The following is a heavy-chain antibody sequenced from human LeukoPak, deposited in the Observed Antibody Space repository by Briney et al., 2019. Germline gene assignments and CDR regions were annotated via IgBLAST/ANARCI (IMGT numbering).Heavy chain of an antibody. CDR1: GGSISSSSYY. Sequence: KPSETLSLTCTVSGGSISSSSYYWGWIRQPPGKGLEWIGSIYYSGSTYYNPSLKSRVTISVDTSENQFSLKLSSVTAADTAVYYCARQAPRRDGYYLDAFDIWGQGTMVTASS. V-gene: IGHV4-39*01. CDR3: ARQAPRRDGYYLDAFDI. CDR2: IYYSGST. D-gene: IGHD5-24*01. J-gene: IGHJ3*02.